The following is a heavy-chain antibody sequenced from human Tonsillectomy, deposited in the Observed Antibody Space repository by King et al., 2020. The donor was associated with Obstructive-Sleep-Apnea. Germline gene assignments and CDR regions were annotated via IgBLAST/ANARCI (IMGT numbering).Heavy chain of an antibody. D-gene: IGHD2-15*01. CDR2: INHSGST. CDR3: ARVLSGSAFDY. V-gene: IGHV4-34*01. CDR1: GGSFSGYY. Sequence: VQLQQWGAGLLKPSETLSLTCAVYGGSFSGYYWSWIRQPPGKGLEGIGEINHSGSTNYNPFLKSRVTISVDTSKNQFSLKLSSVTAADTAVYYCARVLSGSAFDYWGQGTLVTVSS. J-gene: IGHJ4*02.